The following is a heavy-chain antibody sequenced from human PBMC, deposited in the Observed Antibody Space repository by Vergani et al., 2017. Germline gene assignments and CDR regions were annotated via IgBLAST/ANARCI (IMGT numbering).Heavy chain of an antibody. CDR2: INPNSGGT. D-gene: IGHD5-12*01. CDR1: GGTFSSNS. V-gene: IGHV1-2*02. J-gene: IGHJ4*02. Sequence: QVQLVQSGAEVKKPGASVKVSCKASGGTFSSNSISWVRQAPGQGLEWMGWINPNSGGTNYAQKFQGRVTMTRDTSISTAYMELSRLRSDDTAVYYCARDIRPWLRCLDYWGQGTLVTVSS. CDR3: ARDIRPWLRCLDY.